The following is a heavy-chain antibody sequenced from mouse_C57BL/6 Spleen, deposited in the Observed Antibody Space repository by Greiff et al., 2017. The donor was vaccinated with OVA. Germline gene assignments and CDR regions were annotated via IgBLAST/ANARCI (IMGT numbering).Heavy chain of an antibody. Sequence: QVQLQQPGAELVKPGASVKMSCKASGYTFTSYWITWVKQRPGQGLEWIGDIYPGSGSTNYNEKFKGKATLTVDTSSSTAYMQLSSLTSEDSAGYYCARDYRYYAMDYWGQGTSVTVSS. CDR3: ARDYRYYAMDY. CDR2: IYPGSGST. J-gene: IGHJ4*01. D-gene: IGHD5-5*01. V-gene: IGHV1-55*01. CDR1: GYTFTSYW.